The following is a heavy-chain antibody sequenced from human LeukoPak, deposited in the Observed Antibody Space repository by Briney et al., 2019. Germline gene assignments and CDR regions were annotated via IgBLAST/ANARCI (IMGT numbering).Heavy chain of an antibody. CDR2: IYHSGST. V-gene: IGHV4-30-2*01. D-gene: IGHD3-3*01. Sequence: SETLSLTCAVSGGSISSGGYSWSWIRQPPGKGLEWIGYIYHSGSTYYNPSLKSRVTISVDRSKNQFSLKLSSVTAADTAVYYCARAIHDFWSGYIDYWGQGTLVTVSS. CDR3: ARAIHDFWSGYIDY. J-gene: IGHJ4*02. CDR1: GGSISSGGYS.